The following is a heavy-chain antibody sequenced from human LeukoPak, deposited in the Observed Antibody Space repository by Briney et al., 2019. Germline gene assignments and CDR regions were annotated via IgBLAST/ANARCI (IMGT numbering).Heavy chain of an antibody. D-gene: IGHD3-10*01. Sequence: GGSLRLSCAASVFTFSNAWMSWVRQAPGKGLECVGRIKSKTDGGTTDYAAPVKGRFTISRDDSRNTLYLQMNSLKTEDTAVYSCTTDLLFWFGDSFSNWGQGTLVTVSS. CDR2: IKSKTDGGTT. V-gene: IGHV3-15*01. J-gene: IGHJ4*02. CDR1: VFTFSNAW. CDR3: TTDLLFWFGDSFSN.